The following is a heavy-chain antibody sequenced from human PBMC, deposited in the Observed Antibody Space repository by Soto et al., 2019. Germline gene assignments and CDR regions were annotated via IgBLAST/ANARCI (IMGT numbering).Heavy chain of an antibody. V-gene: IGHV3-74*01. D-gene: IGHD2-2*02. CDR1: GFTFSSYW. CDR2: INSDGSST. Sequence: EVQLVESGGGLVQPGGSLRLSCAASGFTFSSYWMHWVRQAPGKGLVWVSRINSDGSSTSYADSVKGRFTISRDNAKNTRELQMNSLRAEDTAVYYCARVGGYCSWTSCHSGIYFYYYMDVWGKGTTVTVSS. J-gene: IGHJ6*03. CDR3: ARVGGYCSWTSCHSGIYFYYYMDV.